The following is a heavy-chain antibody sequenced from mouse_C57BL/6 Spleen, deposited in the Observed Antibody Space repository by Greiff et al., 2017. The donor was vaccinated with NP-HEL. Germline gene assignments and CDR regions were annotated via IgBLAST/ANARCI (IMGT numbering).Heavy chain of an antibody. V-gene: IGHV5-4*03. CDR3: ARAYGYDVRPFDY. CDR1: GFTFSSYA. J-gene: IGHJ2*01. Sequence: EVMLVESGGGLVKPGGSLKLSCAASGFTFSSYAMSWVRQTPEKRLEWVATISDGGSYTYYPDNVKGRFTISRDNAKNNLYLQMSHLKSEDTAIYYCARAYGYDVRPFDYWGQGTTLTVSS. D-gene: IGHD2-2*01. CDR2: ISDGGSYT.